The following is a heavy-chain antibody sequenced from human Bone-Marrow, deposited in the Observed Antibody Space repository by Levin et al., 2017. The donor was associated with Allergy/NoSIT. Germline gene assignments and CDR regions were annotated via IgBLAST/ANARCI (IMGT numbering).Heavy chain of an antibody. Sequence: KISCQASGDTFSNHAISWVRQAPGQGLEWMGDIIPVFGTANYAQDFQGRVTITADESTSTAYMELSSLRSEDTAFYYCSSRPYYYDRSGYFFAGYFDYWGQGTLVTVSS. V-gene: IGHV1-69*01. CDR1: GDTFSNHA. CDR3: SSRPYYYDRSGYFFAGYFDY. J-gene: IGHJ4*02. D-gene: IGHD3-22*01. CDR2: IIPVFGTA.